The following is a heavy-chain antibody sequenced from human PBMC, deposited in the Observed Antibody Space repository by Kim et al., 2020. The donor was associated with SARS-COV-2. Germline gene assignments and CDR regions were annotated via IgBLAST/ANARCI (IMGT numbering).Heavy chain of an antibody. V-gene: IGHV3-53*01. D-gene: IGHD3-10*01. J-gene: IGHJ6*02. Sequence: GGSLRLSCAASGFSVSTNDMSWVRQVPGKGLEWVATIFGSGATYFADSAKGRFTISRDNSKNTLYLQMNSLRAEDTAAYHCARKLLWFGDNGMDVWGQGTTVTVSS. CDR3: ARKLLWFGDNGMDV. CDR2: IFGSGAT. CDR1: GFSVSTND.